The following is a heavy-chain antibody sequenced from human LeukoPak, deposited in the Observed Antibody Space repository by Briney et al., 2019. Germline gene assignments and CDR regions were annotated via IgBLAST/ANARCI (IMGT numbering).Heavy chain of an antibody. D-gene: IGHD6-19*01. J-gene: IGHJ4*02. V-gene: IGHV5-51*01. CDR3: ARQGYSSGPVEEDYFDY. CDR2: IYPGDSDT. Sequence: GESLKISCKGSGYSFTSYWIGWVRQMPGKGLEWMGIIYPGDSDTRYSPSFQGQVTISADKSISTAYLQWSSLKASDTAMYYCARQGYSSGPVEEDYFDYWGQGTLVTVSS. CDR1: GYSFTSYW.